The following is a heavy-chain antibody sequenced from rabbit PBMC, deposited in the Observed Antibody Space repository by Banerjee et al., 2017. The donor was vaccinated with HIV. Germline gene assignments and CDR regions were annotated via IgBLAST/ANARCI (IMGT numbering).Heavy chain of an antibody. D-gene: IGHD4-1*01. J-gene: IGHJ3*01. CDR3: ARDLAGVIGWNFGL. CDR1: GFDFSSCYM. V-gene: IGHV1S45*01. CDR2: INTSSGNT. Sequence: QEQLKESGGGLVQPGGSLKLSCKASGFDFSSCYMSWVRQAPGKGLEWIACINTSSGNTVYASWAKGRFTISRTSSTTVTLQMTSLTAADTATYFCARDLAGVIGWNFGLWGQGTLVTVS.